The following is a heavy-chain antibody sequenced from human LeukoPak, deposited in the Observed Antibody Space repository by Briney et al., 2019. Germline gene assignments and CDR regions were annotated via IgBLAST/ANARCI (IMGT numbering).Heavy chain of an antibody. D-gene: IGHD4-11*01. CDR2: IYYSGST. J-gene: IGHJ4*02. CDR3: ARDDTVTSHFDY. CDR1: GGSTASRGYY. V-gene: IGHV4-39*02. Sequence: SETLSLTCTVSGGSTASRGYYWGWIRQPPGKGLEWIASIYYSGSTYYNPSLKSRITIFVDTSKNQFSLKLSSVTAADTAVYYCARDDTVTSHFDYWGQGTLVTVSS.